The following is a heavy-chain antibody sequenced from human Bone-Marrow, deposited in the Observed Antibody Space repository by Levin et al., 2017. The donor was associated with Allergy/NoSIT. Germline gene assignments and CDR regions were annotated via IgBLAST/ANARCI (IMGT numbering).Heavy chain of an antibody. Sequence: SETLSLTCTVSGGSISSYYWTWIRQPAGKGLEWIGRIHSTGTTNYNPSLKSRVTMSVDTSKKQFSLNLRSVTPADTAVYFCAREESSSSGPTNFYYYGMDVWGQGTTVTVSS. V-gene: IGHV4-4*07. D-gene: IGHD6-6*01. CDR3: AREESSSSGPTNFYYYGMDV. CDR2: IHSTGTT. CDR1: GGSISSYY. J-gene: IGHJ6*02.